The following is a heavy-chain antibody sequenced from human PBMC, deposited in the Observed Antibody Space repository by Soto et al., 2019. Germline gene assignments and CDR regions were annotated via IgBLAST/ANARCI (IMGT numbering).Heavy chain of an antibody. V-gene: IGHV1-18*01. D-gene: IGHD3-16*01. Sequence: QVQLVQSGAEVKKPGASVKVSCKASGYSFTSLGISWVRQAPGQGPEWMGWIRTYNGNSWYAENLQVRVTMTTDTSTSTVYMELRSLRFDDTAVYYCARGDYGDYWGQGTLITVSS. CDR1: GYSFTSLG. J-gene: IGHJ4*02. CDR2: IRTYNGNS. CDR3: ARGDYGDY.